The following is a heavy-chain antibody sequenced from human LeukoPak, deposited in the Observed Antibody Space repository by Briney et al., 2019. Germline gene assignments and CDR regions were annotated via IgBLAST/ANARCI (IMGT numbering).Heavy chain of an antibody. J-gene: IGHJ4*02. D-gene: IGHD6-13*01. V-gene: IGHV4-34*01. CDR1: GGSFSGYY. CDR2: INHSGST. Sequence: PSETLSLTCAVYGGSFSGYYWSWIRQPPGKGLEWIGEINHSGSTNYNPSLKSRVTISVDTSKNQFSLKLSSVTAADTAVYHCARGRIAATRVSFDYWGQGTLVTVSS. CDR3: ARGRIAATRVSFDY.